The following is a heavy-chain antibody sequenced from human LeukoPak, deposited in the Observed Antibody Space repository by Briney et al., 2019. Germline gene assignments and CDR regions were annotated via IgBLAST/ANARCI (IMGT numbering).Heavy chain of an antibody. D-gene: IGHD4-17*01. CDR1: GFTFSSYA. J-gene: IGHJ4*02. CDR3: AKDVEGDYGDYEGQYYFDY. Sequence: GGSLRLSCAASGFTFSSYAMSWVRQAPGKGLEWVSAISGSGGSTYYADSVKGRFTISRDDSKNTLYLQMNSLRAEDTAVYYCAKDVEGDYGDYEGQYYFDYWGQGTLVTVSS. V-gene: IGHV3-23*01. CDR2: ISGSGGST.